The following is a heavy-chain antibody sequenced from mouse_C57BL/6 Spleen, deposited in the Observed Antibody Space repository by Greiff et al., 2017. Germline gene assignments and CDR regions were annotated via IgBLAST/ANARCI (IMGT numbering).Heavy chain of an antibody. Sequence: VKLVESGGGLVKPGGSLKLSCAASAFTFRDYGIHWVRQATETGLEWVAYISSGSSTIYYADTVKGRFTLSRDNATITLFMQMTRLRSEDTAMYYCASYDRYFDVWGTGTTGTVSS. D-gene: IGHD2-12*01. CDR3: ASYDRYFDV. CDR2: ISSGSSTI. CDR1: AFTFRDYG. J-gene: IGHJ1*03. V-gene: IGHV5-17*01.